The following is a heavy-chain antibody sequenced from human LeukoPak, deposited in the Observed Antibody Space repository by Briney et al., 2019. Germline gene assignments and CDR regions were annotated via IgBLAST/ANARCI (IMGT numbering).Heavy chain of an antibody. CDR2: ISGGGGST. D-gene: IGHD2-2*01. CDR3: AARPLMPPRFDY. Sequence: PGGSLRLSCAASGFTLSSYPMSWVRQTPAKGLQWVSAISGGGGSTYYADSVKGRFTISRDNSKSTLYLQMNSLRAEVTAMYYCAARPLMPPRFDYWGQGTLVTVSS. V-gene: IGHV3-23*01. CDR1: GFTLSSYP. J-gene: IGHJ4*02.